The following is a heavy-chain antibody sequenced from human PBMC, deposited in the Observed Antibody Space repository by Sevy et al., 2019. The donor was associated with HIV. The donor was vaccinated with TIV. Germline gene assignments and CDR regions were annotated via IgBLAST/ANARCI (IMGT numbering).Heavy chain of an antibody. D-gene: IGHD2-2*01. V-gene: IGHV3-43*01. Sequence: GGSLRLSCAASGFTFDDYTMHWVRQAPGKGLEWVSLISWDGGSTYYVDSVKGRFTISRDNSKNSLYLQMNSLRTEDTALYYCAKDISASSAEYFQHWGQGTLVTVSS. J-gene: IGHJ1*01. CDR3: AKDISASSAEYFQH. CDR2: ISWDGGST. CDR1: GFTFDDYT.